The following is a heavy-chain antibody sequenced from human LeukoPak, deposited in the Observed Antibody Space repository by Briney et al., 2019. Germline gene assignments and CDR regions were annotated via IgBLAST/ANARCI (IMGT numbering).Heavy chain of an antibody. CDR2: INPNSGGT. J-gene: IGHJ6*02. CDR3: ARDGGIVVVPAAFNYYYYGMDV. Sequence: ASVKASCKASGYTFTGYYMHWVRQAPGQGLEWMGWINPNSGGTNYAQKFQGRVTMTRDTSISTAYMELSRLGSDDTAVYYCARDGGIVVVPAAFNYYYYGMDVWGQGTTVTVSS. D-gene: IGHD2-2*01. CDR1: GYTFTGYY. V-gene: IGHV1-2*02.